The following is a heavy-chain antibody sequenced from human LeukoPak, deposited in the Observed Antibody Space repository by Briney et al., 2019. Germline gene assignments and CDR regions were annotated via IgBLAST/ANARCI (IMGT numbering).Heavy chain of an antibody. J-gene: IGHJ1*01. V-gene: IGHV3-23*01. CDR3: AKVDLYGSGSYPFSAEYFQH. CDR2: ISGSGGST. D-gene: IGHD3-10*01. CDR1: GFTFSSYA. Sequence: GGSLRLSCAASGFTFSSYAMSWVRQAPGKGLEWVSAISGSGGSTYYADSVKGRFTISRDNSKNTLYLQMNSLRAEDTAVYYCAKVDLYGSGSYPFSAEYFQHWGQGTLVTVSS.